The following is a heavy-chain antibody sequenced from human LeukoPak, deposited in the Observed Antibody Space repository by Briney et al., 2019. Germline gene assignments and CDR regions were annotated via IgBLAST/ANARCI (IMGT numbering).Heavy chain of an antibody. D-gene: IGHD4-23*01. CDR3: ARGRVYGGGYYFDY. Sequence: KSSETLSLTCTVSGGSISSSSYYWGWIRQPPGKGLEWIGSIYYSGSTYYNPSLKSRVTISVDTSKNQFSLKLSSVTAADTAVYYCARGRVYGGGYYFDYWGQGTLVTVSS. CDR2: IYYSGST. V-gene: IGHV4-39*07. CDR1: GGSISSSSYY. J-gene: IGHJ4*02.